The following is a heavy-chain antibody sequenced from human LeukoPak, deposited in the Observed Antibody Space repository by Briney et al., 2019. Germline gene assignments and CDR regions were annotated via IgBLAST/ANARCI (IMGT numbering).Heavy chain of an antibody. Sequence: DPGGSLRLSCAVSGFTFGTYAMSWVRQAPGKGLEWVSTISASGGTTYYADSVKGRFTISRDDFKNTLYLQMNTLRAEDTALYYCAKDGLTIFGVINDAFDIWGRGTMVTVSS. CDR1: GFTFGTYA. CDR2: ISASGGTT. J-gene: IGHJ3*02. V-gene: IGHV3-23*01. D-gene: IGHD3-3*01. CDR3: AKDGLTIFGVINDAFDI.